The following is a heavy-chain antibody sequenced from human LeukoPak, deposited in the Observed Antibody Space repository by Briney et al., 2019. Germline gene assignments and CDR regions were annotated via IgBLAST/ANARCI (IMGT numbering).Heavy chain of an antibody. Sequence: PSETLSLTCAVYGGSFSGYYWSWIRQPPGKGLEWIGEINHSGSTNYNPSLKSRATISVDTSKNQFSLKLSSVTAADTAVYYCARSDNDFWSGYPYYFDYWGQGTLVTVSS. CDR2: INHSGST. J-gene: IGHJ4*02. CDR3: ARSDNDFWSGYPYYFDY. D-gene: IGHD3-3*01. V-gene: IGHV4-34*01. CDR1: GGSFSGYY.